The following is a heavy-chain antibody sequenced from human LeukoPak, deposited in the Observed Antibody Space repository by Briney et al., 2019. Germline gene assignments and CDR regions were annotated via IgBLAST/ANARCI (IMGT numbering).Heavy chain of an antibody. J-gene: IGHJ4*02. CDR1: GFTFSSHA. V-gene: IGHV3-23*01. D-gene: IGHD6-19*01. CDR2: ISGSGGST. Sequence: PGGPLRLSCAASGFTFSSHAMSWVRQAPGKGLEWVSAISGSGGSTYYADSVKGRFTISRDKSKNTLYLQMNSLRAEDTAVYYCAKGLAVAGHFDYWGQGTLVTVSS. CDR3: AKGLAVAGHFDY.